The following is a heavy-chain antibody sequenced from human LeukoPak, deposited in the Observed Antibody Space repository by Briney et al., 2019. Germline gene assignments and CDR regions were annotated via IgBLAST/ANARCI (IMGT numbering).Heavy chain of an antibody. J-gene: IGHJ6*03. CDR3: ASGRRFRLPYYHYMDV. CDR1: GGSFSGYY. CDR2: INHSGST. V-gene: IGHV4-34*01. D-gene: IGHD5-12*01. Sequence: PSETLSLTCAVYGGSFSGYYCSWIRQPPGKGLEWIGEINHSGSTNYNPSLKSRVTISVDTSKNQFSLKLSSVTAADPAVYYCASGRRFRLPYYHYMDVWGKGTTVTVSS.